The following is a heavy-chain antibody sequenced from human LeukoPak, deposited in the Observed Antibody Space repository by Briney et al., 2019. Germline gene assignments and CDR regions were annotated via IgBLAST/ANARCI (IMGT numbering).Heavy chain of an antibody. V-gene: IGHV1-2*02. CDR1: RHTLCDFY. D-gene: IGHD2-2*01. Sequence: GASVKVSCQPSRHTLCDFYLNWVRQPPGQGLEWMGWINPYSGAFISAQSLQGRLTMTWDTSTGTAYMQLTRLTSDDTAVYYCATAAVTRTRDPGGQGTLVTVSS. J-gene: IGHJ5*02. CDR3: ATAAVTRTRDP. CDR2: INPYSGAF.